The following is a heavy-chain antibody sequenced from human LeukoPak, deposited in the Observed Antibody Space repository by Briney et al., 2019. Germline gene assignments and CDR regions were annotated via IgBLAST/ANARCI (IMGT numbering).Heavy chain of an antibody. CDR2: INPNSGGT. D-gene: IGHD2-15*01. J-gene: IGHJ4*02. CDR3: ARLEGYCSGGSCYSADY. CDR1: GYTFTGYY. Sequence: ASVKVSCKASGYTFTGYYMHWVRQAPGQGLEWMGWINPNSGGTNYAQKFQGWVTMTRDTSISTAYMELSRLRSDDTAVYYCARLEGYCSGGSCYSADYWGQGTLVTVSS. V-gene: IGHV1-2*04.